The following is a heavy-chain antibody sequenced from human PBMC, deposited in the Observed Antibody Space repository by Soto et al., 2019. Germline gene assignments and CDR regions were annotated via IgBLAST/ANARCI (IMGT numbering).Heavy chain of an antibody. V-gene: IGHV3-33*01. CDR2: IWYDGTKK. CDR3: ARTHSSVWAGVEY. CDR1: GFTFSTYD. J-gene: IGHJ4*02. D-gene: IGHD6-19*01. Sequence: QVQLVESGGGVVQPGRSLRLSCAASGFTFSTYDMHWVRQAPGKGLEWVAVIWYDGTKKYYAVSVKGRFSISRDNFETLLYPQMNSLRAEDTAVYYCARTHSSVWAGVEYWCQGALVTVSS.